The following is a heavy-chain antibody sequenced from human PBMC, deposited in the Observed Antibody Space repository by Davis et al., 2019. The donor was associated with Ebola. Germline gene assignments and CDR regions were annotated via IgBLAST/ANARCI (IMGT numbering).Heavy chain of an antibody. CDR1: GYSFSRHS. CDR3: ARAVYGVNGFDL. CDR2: VNTNSGTP. J-gene: IGHJ3*01. Sequence: AASVKVSCKASGYSFSRHSLNWVRQAPGQGLEWMAWVNTNSGTPTHAPGFTGRFVFSLDTSVTTAYLEISSLKIEDTAIYYCARAVYGVNGFDLWGQGTMVTVSS. D-gene: IGHD4/OR15-4a*01. V-gene: IGHV7-4-1*02.